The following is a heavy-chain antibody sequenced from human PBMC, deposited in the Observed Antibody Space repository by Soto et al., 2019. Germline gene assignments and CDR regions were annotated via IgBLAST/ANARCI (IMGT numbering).Heavy chain of an antibody. CDR3: AKGVAVGFQFGSSTDRGFDP. CDR2: ISGSGGTT. CDR1: GFTFSNYA. J-gene: IGHJ5*02. Sequence: EVQLLESGGGLVQPGGSLRLSCAASGFTFSNYAMSWVRQAPGKGLEWVSIISGSGGTTYHADSVKDRFTISRDNSKNTLFRQMNSLRGEDTAVYYCAKGVAVGFQFGSSTDRGFDPWGQGTLVTVSS. D-gene: IGHD6-6*01. V-gene: IGHV3-23*01.